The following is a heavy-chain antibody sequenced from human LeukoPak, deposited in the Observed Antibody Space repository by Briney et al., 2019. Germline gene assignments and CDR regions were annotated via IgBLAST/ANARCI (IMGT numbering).Heavy chain of an antibody. Sequence: SESLSLTCIVSGGSMSGHYWNWIRQSPGKALEWIGYVSDSGDTNYSPALKSRVSISVDTSKNQFSLRLMSLTATDTALYFCARKNFYPNWFFDVWGRGTLVTVSS. CDR3: ARKNFYPNWFFDV. V-gene: IGHV4-59*08. CDR1: GGSMSGHY. J-gene: IGHJ2*01. D-gene: IGHD3-3*01. CDR2: VSDSGDT.